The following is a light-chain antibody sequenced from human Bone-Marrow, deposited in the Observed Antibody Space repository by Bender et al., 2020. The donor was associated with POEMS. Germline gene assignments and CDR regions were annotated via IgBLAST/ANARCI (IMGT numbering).Light chain of an antibody. V-gene: IGLV2-14*03. J-gene: IGLJ2*01. CDR3: SSYTTSTTVV. CDR1: SSDVGGYDH. CDR2: GVN. Sequence: QSALTQPASVSGSPGQSITISCSGTSSDVGGYDHVSWYQQHPGRAPKLMIYGVNHRPSGVSNRFSGSKAGNTASLTISGLQAEDEADYYCSSYTTSTTVVFGGGTKVTVL.